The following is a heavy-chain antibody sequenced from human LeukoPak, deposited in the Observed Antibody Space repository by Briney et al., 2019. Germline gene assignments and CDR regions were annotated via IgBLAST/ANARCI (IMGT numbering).Heavy chain of an antibody. D-gene: IGHD3-10*02. CDR1: GFTVSSNY. CDR2: IYSGGST. V-gene: IGHV3-66*01. CDR3: ARDLVVYVGRRNSRYYYYGMDV. Sequence: PGGSLRLSCAAAGFTVSSNYMSWVRQAPGKGLEWVSVIYSGGSTYYADSVKGRFTISRDNSKNTLYLQMNSLRAEDTAVYYCARDLVVYVGRRNSRYYYYGMDVWGQGTTVTVSS. J-gene: IGHJ6*02.